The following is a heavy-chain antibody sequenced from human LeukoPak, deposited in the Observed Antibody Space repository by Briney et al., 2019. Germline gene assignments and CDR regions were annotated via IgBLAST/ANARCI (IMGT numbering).Heavy chain of an antibody. CDR1: GGSFSGYY. CDR2: INHSGST. CDR3: ARGTFGWGTRGGHWFDP. D-gene: IGHD2/OR15-2a*01. Sequence: KPSETLSLTCAVYGGSFSGYYWSWIRQPPGKGLEWIGEINHSGSTNYNPSLKSRVTISVDTSKNQFSLKLSSVTAADTAVYYCARGTFGWGTRGGHWFDPWGQGTLVTVSS. V-gene: IGHV4-34*01. J-gene: IGHJ5*02.